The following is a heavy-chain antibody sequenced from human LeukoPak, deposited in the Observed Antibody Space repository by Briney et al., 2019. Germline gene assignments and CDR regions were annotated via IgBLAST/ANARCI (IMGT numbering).Heavy chain of an antibody. CDR2: INPDGSST. J-gene: IGHJ4*02. Sequence: GGTLRLSCVASGFTFTTYWMHWVRQGPGKGLVWVSLINPDGSSTNYADSVKGRFTISRDNAKNTVYLQMNSLRAEDTAVYYCVRYGSFSHWGQGTLVTVSS. CDR3: VRYGSFSH. V-gene: IGHV3-74*01. D-gene: IGHD2-15*01. CDR1: GFTFTTYW.